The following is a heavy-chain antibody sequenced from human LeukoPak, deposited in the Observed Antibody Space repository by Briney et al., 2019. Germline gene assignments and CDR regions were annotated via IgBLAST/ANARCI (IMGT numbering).Heavy chain of an antibody. CDR2: ISFDGGTK. V-gene: IGHV3-30-3*01. J-gene: IGHJ1*01. D-gene: IGHD1-26*01. CDR1: GFAFSTYA. Sequence: GGSLRLSCAASGFAFSTYAMHWVRQAPGKGLEWVAVISFDGGTKYYADSVKGRFTISRDNSKNTLYLQMNGLRSEDTAVYYCARDPSPNSRAGMGATTYFQHWGQGTLVTVSS. CDR3: ARDPSPNSRAGMGATTYFQH.